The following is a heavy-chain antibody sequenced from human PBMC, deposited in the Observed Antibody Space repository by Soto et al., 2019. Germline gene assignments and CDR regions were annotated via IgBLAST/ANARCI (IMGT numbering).Heavy chain of an antibody. CDR3: ASGKDPEWLHPLFDY. D-gene: IGHD3-3*01. CDR2: IIPIFGTA. CDR1: GGTFSSYA. J-gene: IGHJ4*02. V-gene: IGHV1-69*13. Sequence: GTSVKVSCKASGGTFSSYAISWVRQAPGQGLEWMGGIIPIFGTANYAQKFQGRVTNTADESTSTAYMELSSLRSEDTAVYYCASGKDPEWLHPLFDYWGQGTLVTVSS.